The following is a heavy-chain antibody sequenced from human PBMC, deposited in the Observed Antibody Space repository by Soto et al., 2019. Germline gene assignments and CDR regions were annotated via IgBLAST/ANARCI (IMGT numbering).Heavy chain of an antibody. V-gene: IGHV3-48*03. CDR3: AREEETTIFGVIYGMDV. J-gene: IGHJ6*02. D-gene: IGHD3-3*01. Sequence: EVQLVESGGGLVQPGGSLRLSCAASGFTFSSYEMNWVRQAPGKGLEWVPYISSSGSTIYYADSVKGRFTISRDNAKNSLYLQMNSLRAEDTAVYYCAREEETTIFGVIYGMDVWGQGTTVTVSS. CDR2: ISSSGSTI. CDR1: GFTFSSYE.